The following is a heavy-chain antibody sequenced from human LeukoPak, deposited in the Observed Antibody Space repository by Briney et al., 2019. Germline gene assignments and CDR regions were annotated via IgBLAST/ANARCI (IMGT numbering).Heavy chain of an antibody. CDR2: ISGSGGST. Sequence: GGTLRLSCAASGFTFSSYGMSWVRQAPGKGLEWVSAISGSGGSTYYADSVKGRFTISRDNAKNSLYLQMNSLRAEDTAVYYCAREGIAAAYFDYWGQGTLVTVSS. D-gene: IGHD6-13*01. J-gene: IGHJ4*02. V-gene: IGHV3-23*01. CDR3: AREGIAAAYFDY. CDR1: GFTFSSYG.